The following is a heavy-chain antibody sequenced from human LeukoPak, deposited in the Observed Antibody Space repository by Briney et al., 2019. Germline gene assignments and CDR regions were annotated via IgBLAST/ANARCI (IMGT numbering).Heavy chain of an antibody. Sequence: TLSLTCTVSGGSISSGGYYWSWIRQDPGKGLEWIGYSYYSGITYYNPSLKSRVTISVDTSKNQFSLQLSSVTAADPAVSSCARVVTLGGDYDILTDYSRFDYWRQGTLATVPS. CDR2: SYYSGIT. J-gene: IGHJ4*02. CDR3: ARVVTLGGDYDILTDYSRFDY. CDR1: GGSISSGGYY. D-gene: IGHD3-9*01. V-gene: IGHV4-31*03.